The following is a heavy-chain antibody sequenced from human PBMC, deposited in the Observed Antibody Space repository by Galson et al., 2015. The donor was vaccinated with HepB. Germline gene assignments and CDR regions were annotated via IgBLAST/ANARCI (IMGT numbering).Heavy chain of an antibody. V-gene: IGHV3-33*01. CDR3: ARNRNYEDYYYGMDV. J-gene: IGHJ6*02. CDR2: IWYDGSNK. CDR1: GFTFSSYG. Sequence: LRLSCAASGFTFSSYGMHWVRQAPGKGLEWVAVIWYDGSNKYYADSVKGRFTISRDNSKNTLYLQMNSLRAEDTAVYYCARNRNYEDYYYGMDVWGQGTTVTVSS. D-gene: IGHD1-7*01.